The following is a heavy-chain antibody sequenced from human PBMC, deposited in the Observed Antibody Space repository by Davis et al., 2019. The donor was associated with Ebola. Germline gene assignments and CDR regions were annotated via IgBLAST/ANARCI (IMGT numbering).Heavy chain of an antibody. V-gene: IGHV4-59*08. J-gene: IGHJ4*02. CDR1: GGSISSYY. CDR3: ARQSYYFDSSDYLVPTFDY. CDR2: IYYSGST. Sequence: SETLSLTCTVSGGSISSYYWSWIRQPPGKGLEWIGYIYYSGSTNYNPSLKSRVTISVDTSKNQFSLKLSSVTAADTAVYYCARQSYYFDSSDYLVPTFDYWGQGTLVTVSS. D-gene: IGHD3-22*01.